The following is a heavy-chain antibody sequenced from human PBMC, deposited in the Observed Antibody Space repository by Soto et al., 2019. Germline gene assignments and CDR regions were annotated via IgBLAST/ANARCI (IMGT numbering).Heavy chain of an antibody. CDR3: ARGYYDGGLTQYFQH. CDR2: IIPILRRT. Sequence: QVQLVQSGPEVMKPGSSVKVSCKTPGGTFSNYLINWVRQAPGQGLEWMGRIIPILRRTDYTQNFQGRLTXSADKSTNTAYLELSGLRSEDTAVYYCARGYYDGGLTQYFQHWGQGTLIIVSS. J-gene: IGHJ1*01. CDR1: GGTFSNYL. D-gene: IGHD3-22*01. V-gene: IGHV1-69*08.